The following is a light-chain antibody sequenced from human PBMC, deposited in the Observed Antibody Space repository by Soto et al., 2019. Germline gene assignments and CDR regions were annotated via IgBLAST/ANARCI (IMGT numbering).Light chain of an antibody. V-gene: IGKV3-15*01. J-gene: IGKJ1*01. CDR2: GAS. CDR1: QSVSIN. Sequence: EIVMTQSPATLSVSPXERATLSCRASQSVSINLAWYQQKPGQAPRLLIYGASTRATGIPARFSGSGSGAEFTLTISSLQSEDFAVYYCQHYNNWPPWTFGQGTKVDIK. CDR3: QHYNNWPPWT.